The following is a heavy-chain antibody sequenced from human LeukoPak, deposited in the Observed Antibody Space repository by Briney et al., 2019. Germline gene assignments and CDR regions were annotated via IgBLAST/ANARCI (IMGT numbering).Heavy chain of an antibody. CDR1: GFTFSSYA. J-gene: IGHJ4*02. CDR2: ISGSGGSP. V-gene: IGHV3-23*01. Sequence: PGGSLRLSCAASGFTFSSYAMSWVRQAPGKGLEWVSTISGSGGSPYYADSVKGRFTISRDNSKNTLYLQVNSLRAEDTAVYYCVKNDYSTYTAWDYWGQGTLVTVSS. D-gene: IGHD6-13*01. CDR3: VKNDYSTYTAWDY.